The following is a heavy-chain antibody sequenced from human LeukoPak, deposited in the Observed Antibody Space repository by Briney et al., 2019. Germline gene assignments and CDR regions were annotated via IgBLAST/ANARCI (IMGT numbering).Heavy chain of an antibody. V-gene: IGHV3-23*01. CDR2: ISGSGGIT. J-gene: IGHJ4*02. CDR1: GFTYSSYA. Sequence: GGSLRLSCAASGFTYSSYAMSWVRQAPGKGLEWVSVISGSGGITCYADSVKGRFTISRDNSKNTVYLQMDSLRVEDSAIYYCAKESPYASPRNYYFDYWGQGSLVTVSS. CDR3: AKESPYASPRNYYFDY.